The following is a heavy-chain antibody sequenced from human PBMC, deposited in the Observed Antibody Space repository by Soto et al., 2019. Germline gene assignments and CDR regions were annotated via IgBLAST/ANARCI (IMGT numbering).Heavy chain of an antibody. D-gene: IGHD6-13*01. CDR3: ARSPYTNSWYYFDY. CDR1: GYTFTMYG. J-gene: IGHJ4*02. V-gene: IGHV1-18*01. Sequence: ASVKVSCKTSGYTFTMYGISWVRQAPEQGLEWMGWISTYNGNTNSAQKFQGRVTMTTDTSTSTAYMELRSLRSDDTAVYYSARSPYTNSWYYFDYWGQGTLVTVSS. CDR2: ISTYNGNT.